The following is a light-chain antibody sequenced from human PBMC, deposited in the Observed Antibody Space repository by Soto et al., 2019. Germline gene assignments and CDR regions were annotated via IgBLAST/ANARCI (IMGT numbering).Light chain of an antibody. CDR3: MQALQTAWT. V-gene: IGKV2-28*01. CDR1: QSLLHSNGYNY. CDR2: LAS. J-gene: IGKJ1*01. Sequence: DIVMTQSPLSLPVTPGEPASISCRSSQSLLHSNGYNYLDWYLQKPGQSPKIIIFLASGRAAGVPDRFSGRGSGTDFTLTIRRVEAEDVGVYYCMQALQTAWTFGQGTKVDIK.